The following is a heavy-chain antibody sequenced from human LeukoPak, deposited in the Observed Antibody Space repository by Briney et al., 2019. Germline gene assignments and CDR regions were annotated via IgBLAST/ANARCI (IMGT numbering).Heavy chain of an antibody. CDR1: GFTFSSYA. J-gene: IGHJ4*02. CDR3: VRGVGVSRFNYLDS. V-gene: IGHV3-23*01. Sequence: GGSLRLSCAASGFTFSSYAMSWVRQAPEKGLEWVSTISGSGGGTYYADSVKGRFTISRDNSKNTLYLQMNSLRDDDTAVYYCVRGVGVSRFNYLDSWGQGALVIVSS. CDR2: ISGSGGGT. D-gene: IGHD6-13*01.